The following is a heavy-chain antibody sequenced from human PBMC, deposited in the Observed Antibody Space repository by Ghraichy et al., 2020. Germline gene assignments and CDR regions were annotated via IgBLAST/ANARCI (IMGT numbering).Heavy chain of an antibody. Sequence: ESLNISCTVSGGSISSSSYYWGWIRQPPGKGLEWIGSIYYSGSTYYNPSLKSRVTISVDTSKNQFSLKLSSVTAADTAVYYCARRTDYYDSGDDAFDIWGQGTMVTVSS. V-gene: IGHV4-39*01. CDR2: IYYSGST. CDR3: ARRTDYYDSGDDAFDI. D-gene: IGHD3-22*01. CDR1: GGSISSSSYY. J-gene: IGHJ3*02.